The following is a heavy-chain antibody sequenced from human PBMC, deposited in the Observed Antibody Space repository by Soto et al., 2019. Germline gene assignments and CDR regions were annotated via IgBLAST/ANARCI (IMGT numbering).Heavy chain of an antibody. D-gene: IGHD6-13*01. CDR3: ARDGGGRRIAAAGLDY. V-gene: IGHV1-46*01. CDR1: GYTFSSYA. Sequence: ASVKVSCKASGYTFSSYAMHWVRQAPGQRLEWMGIINPSGGSTSYAQKFQGRVTMTRDTSTSTVYMELSSLRSEDTAVYYCARDGGGRRIAAAGLDYWGQGTLVTVSS. J-gene: IGHJ4*02. CDR2: INPSGGST.